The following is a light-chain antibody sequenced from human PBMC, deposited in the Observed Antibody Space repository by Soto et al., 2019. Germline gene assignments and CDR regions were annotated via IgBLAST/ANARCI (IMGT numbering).Light chain of an antibody. J-gene: IGKJ1*01. Sequence: DIQMTQSPSSLSASVGDRVTITCRASQCISNYLAWYQQKPGKVPKLLIYAASTLQSGVPSRFSGSGSGTDFTLTIRSLQPEDVATYYCQKYNSAPQTF. CDR2: AAS. CDR1: QCISNY. V-gene: IGKV1-27*01. CDR3: QKYNSAPQT.